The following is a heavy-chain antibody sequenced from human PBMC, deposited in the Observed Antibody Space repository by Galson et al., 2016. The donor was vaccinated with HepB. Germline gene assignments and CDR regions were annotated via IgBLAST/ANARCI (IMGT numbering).Heavy chain of an antibody. D-gene: IGHD1-26*01. CDR3: ARVVGAGSYYYYGLDV. CDR2: IWFDGSKK. V-gene: IGHV3-33*01. CDR1: GFSFSGYG. Sequence: SLRLSCAASGFSFSGYGIHWVRQAPGEGLEWVAIIWFDGSKKYYTDSVKGRFIISRDNSKSMLYLQMNRLRVEDTAVYYCARVVGAGSYYYYGLDVWGQGTTVTVSS. J-gene: IGHJ6*02.